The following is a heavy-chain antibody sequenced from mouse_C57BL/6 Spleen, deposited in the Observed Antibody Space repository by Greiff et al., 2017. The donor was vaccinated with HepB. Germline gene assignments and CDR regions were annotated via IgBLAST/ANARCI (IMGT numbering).Heavy chain of an antibody. J-gene: IGHJ2*01. CDR2: ISYDGSN. D-gene: IGHD1-1*01. V-gene: IGHV3-6*01. CDR1: GYSITSGYY. Sequence: EVKLMESGPGLVKPSQSLSLTCSVTGYSITSGYYWNWIRQFPGNKLEWMGYISYDGSNNYNPSLKNLISITRDTSKNQFFLKLNSVTTEDTATYYCAREGFTTVVFDYWGQGTTLTVSS. CDR3: AREGFTTVVFDY.